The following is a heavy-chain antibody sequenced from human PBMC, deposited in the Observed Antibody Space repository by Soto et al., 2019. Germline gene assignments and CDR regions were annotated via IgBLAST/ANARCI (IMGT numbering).Heavy chain of an antibody. CDR3: AIGSDIWTSPYWFDP. CDR2: INHSGST. V-gene: IGHV4-34*01. D-gene: IGHD3-9*01. Sequence: SETLSLTCAVYGGSFSGYYWSWIRQPPGKGLEWIGEINHSGSTNYNPSLKSRVTISVDTSKNQFSLKLSSVTAADTAVYYCAIGSDIWTSPYWFDPWGQGTLVTVSS. J-gene: IGHJ5*02. CDR1: GGSFSGYY.